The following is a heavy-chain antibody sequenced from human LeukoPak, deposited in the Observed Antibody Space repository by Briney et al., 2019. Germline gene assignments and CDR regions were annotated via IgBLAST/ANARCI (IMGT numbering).Heavy chain of an antibody. CDR3: ASTNYYYYYMDV. CDR2: IIPIFGTA. CDR1: GGTFSSYA. D-gene: IGHD1-1*01. Sequence: SVKVSCKASGGTFSSYAIRWVRQAPGQGLEWMGGIIPIFGTANYAQKFQGRVTITTDESTSTAYMELSSLRSEDTAVYYCASTNYYYYYMDVWGKGTTVTVSS. V-gene: IGHV1-69*05. J-gene: IGHJ6*03.